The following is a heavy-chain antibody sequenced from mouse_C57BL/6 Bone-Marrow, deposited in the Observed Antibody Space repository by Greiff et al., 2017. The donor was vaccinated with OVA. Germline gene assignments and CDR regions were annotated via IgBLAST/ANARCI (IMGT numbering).Heavy chain of an antibody. J-gene: IGHJ3*01. CDR1: GYTFTSYW. CDR2: IHPNSGST. Sequence: QVQLQQPGAELVKPGASVKLSCKASGYTFTSYWMHWVKQRPGQGLEWIGMIHPNSGSTNYNEKFKSKATLTVDKSSSTAYMQRSSLTSEDSAVYYCANSYVAWFAYWGQGTLVTVSA. CDR3: ANSYVAWFAY. D-gene: IGHD1-1*01. V-gene: IGHV1-64*01.